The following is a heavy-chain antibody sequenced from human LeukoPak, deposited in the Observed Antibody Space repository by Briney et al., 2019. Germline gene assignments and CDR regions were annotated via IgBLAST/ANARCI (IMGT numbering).Heavy chain of an antibody. J-gene: IGHJ4*02. CDR2: IWYDGSNK. Sequence: TGGSLRLSCAASGFTFSSYGMHWVRQAPGKGLEWVAVIWYDGSNKYYADSVKGRFTISRDNSKNTLYLQMNSLRAEDTAVYYCARESPPSTLFDYWGQGTLVTVSS. V-gene: IGHV3-33*01. CDR3: ARESPPSTLFDY. CDR1: GFTFSSYG.